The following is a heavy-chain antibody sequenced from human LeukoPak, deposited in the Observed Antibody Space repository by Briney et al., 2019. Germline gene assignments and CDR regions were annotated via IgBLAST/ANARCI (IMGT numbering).Heavy chain of an antibody. Sequence: ASVKVSCKTSGYTFTDYYVHWVRQAPGQGLEWVGWINPNSGSTSYIQKFQGWVTLTRDTSTTTVYMEFSRLRSDDTAVYYCARARDYCTSTRCYSPHHYGIDVWGQGTTVIVSS. CDR1: GYTFTDYY. CDR3: ARARDYCTSTRCYSPHHYGIDV. J-gene: IGHJ6*02. D-gene: IGHD2-2*02. V-gene: IGHV1-2*04. CDR2: INPNSGST.